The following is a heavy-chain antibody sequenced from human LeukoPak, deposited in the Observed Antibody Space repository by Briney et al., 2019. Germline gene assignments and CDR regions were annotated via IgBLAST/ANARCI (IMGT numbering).Heavy chain of an antibody. Sequence: SETLSLTCAVYGGSFSGYYWSWIRQPPGKGLEWIGEINHSGSTNYNPSLKSRVTISVDTSKNQFSLKLSSVTAADTAVYYCARGYCSGGSCYLYFDYWGQGTLVTDSS. CDR3: ARGYCSGGSCYLYFDY. D-gene: IGHD2-15*01. CDR2: INHSGST. J-gene: IGHJ4*02. V-gene: IGHV4-34*01. CDR1: GGSFSGYY.